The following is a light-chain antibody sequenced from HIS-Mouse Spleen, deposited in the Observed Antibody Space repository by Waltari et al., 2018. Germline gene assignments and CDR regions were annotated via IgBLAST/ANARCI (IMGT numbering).Light chain of an antibody. Sequence: LSLSPGERATLSCRASQSVSSYLAWYQQKPGQAPRLLIYDASNRATGIPARFSGSGSGTDFTLTISSLEPEDFAVYYCQQRSNWLTFGGGTKVEIK. CDR2: DAS. CDR3: QQRSNWLT. V-gene: IGKV3-11*01. CDR1: QSVSSY. J-gene: IGKJ4*01.